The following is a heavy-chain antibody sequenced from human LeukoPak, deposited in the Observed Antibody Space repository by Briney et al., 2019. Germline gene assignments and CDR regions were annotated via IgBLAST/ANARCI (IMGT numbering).Heavy chain of an antibody. Sequence: SETLSLTCTVSGGSITSSSYSWGWIRQPPGKGLEWIASMSYSGSTYYNPSLKSRVTISVDTSRNQFSLKLSSVTAADTAVYYCARGRRRGSSWYGYACCNWFDPWGQGTLVTVSS. J-gene: IGHJ5*02. V-gene: IGHV4-39*07. D-gene: IGHD6-13*01. CDR1: GGSITSSSYS. CDR2: MSYSGST. CDR3: ARGRRRGSSWYGYACCNWFDP.